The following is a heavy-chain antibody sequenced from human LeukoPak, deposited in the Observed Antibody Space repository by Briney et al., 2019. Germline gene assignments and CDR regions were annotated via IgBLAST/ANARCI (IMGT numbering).Heavy chain of an antibody. CDR1: GFTFSKYW. Sequence: GGSLRLSCAGSGFTFSKYWMNWVRQAPGKGLEWVANIKQDGREKYYVDSVKGRFTISRDNAKNSLYLQMNSLRAEDTAVYYCARLTTRSISPSSTSCCSNSFDPWGQGTLVTVSS. J-gene: IGHJ5*02. CDR3: ARLTTRSISPSSTSCCSNSFDP. CDR2: IKQDGREK. D-gene: IGHD2-2*01. V-gene: IGHV3-7*03.